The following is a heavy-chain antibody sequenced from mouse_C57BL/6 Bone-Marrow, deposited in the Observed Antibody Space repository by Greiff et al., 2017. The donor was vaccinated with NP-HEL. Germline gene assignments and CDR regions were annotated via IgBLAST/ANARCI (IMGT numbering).Heavy chain of an antibody. Sequence: VKVVESGPELVKPGASVKISCKASGYAFSSSWMNWVKQRPGKGLEWIGRIYPGDGDTNYNGKFKGKATLTADKSSSTAYMQLSSLTSEDSAVYFCARRLRSAYWGQGTLVTVSA. D-gene: IGHD2-10*01. V-gene: IGHV1-82*01. CDR1: GYAFSSSW. CDR2: IYPGDGDT. J-gene: IGHJ3*01. CDR3: ARRLRSAY.